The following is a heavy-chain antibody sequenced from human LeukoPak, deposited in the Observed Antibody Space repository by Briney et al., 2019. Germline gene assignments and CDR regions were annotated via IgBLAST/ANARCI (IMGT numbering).Heavy chain of an antibody. CDR2: INWSGTSA. D-gene: IGHD2-2*01. V-gene: IGHV3-20*01. CDR1: GFTFDDYA. Sequence: RAGGSLRLSCAASGFTFDDYAMIWVRQRPGRGLEWVPSINWSGTSADYADSVKARFTISRDNAKNSLYLQMNSLRGEDTAFYHCARGLADCSSSSCLPYGVDVWGQGTTVTVSS. CDR3: ARGLADCSSSSCLPYGVDV. J-gene: IGHJ6*02.